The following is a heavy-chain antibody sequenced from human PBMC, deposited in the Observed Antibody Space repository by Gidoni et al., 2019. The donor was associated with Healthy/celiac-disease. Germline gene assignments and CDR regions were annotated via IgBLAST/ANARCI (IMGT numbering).Heavy chain of an antibody. Sequence: EVQLVESGGGLVQPGGSLRLSCSASGFTVSINYMSWVRQAPGKGLEWVAVIYSGGSTYDADSVKGRFTISRDNSKNTLYLQMNSLRAEDTAVYYCARDRVYHYGMDVWGQGTTVTVSS. D-gene: IGHD1-20*01. J-gene: IGHJ6*02. CDR2: IYSGGST. CDR3: ARDRVYHYGMDV. V-gene: IGHV3-66*01. CDR1: GFTVSINY.